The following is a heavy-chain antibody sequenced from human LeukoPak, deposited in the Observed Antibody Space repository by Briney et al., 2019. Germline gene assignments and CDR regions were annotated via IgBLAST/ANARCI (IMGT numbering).Heavy chain of an antibody. Sequence: PGTSLRLSCTASGFNFGIYGMHWVRQAPGKGLEWVAVMWDDGTNEYYADSVKGRFTISRDNSKNTLYLQMNSLRAEDTAVYYCANAGRDSSSTISCGMDVWGQGTTVTVSS. CDR1: GFNFGIYG. CDR3: ANAGRDSSSTISCGMDV. CDR2: MWDDGTNE. J-gene: IGHJ6*02. D-gene: IGHD6-13*01. V-gene: IGHV3-33*06.